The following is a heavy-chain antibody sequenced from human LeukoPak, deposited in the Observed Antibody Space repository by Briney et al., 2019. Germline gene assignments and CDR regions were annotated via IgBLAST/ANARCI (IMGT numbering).Heavy chain of an antibody. CDR1: GFAFCVYA. Sequence: GGSLRLSCTASGFAFCVYAMSWVRQGPGKGLEWVGFIRSKVFGGTTEYAASVKGRFTISRDDSKSIAYLQMNSLKTEDTAVYYCARDLVAVAGDYYYYAMDVWGQGTTVTVSS. J-gene: IGHJ6*02. CDR2: IRSKVFGGTT. V-gene: IGHV3-49*04. CDR3: ARDLVAVAGDYYYYAMDV. D-gene: IGHD6-19*01.